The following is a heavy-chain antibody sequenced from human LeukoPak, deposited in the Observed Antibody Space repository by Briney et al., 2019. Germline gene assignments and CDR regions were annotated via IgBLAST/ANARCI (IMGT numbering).Heavy chain of an antibody. CDR2: INPDSGGT. D-gene: IGHD3-10*01. V-gene: IGHV1-2*02. CDR3: ARDRDSGSDAFDI. Sequence: ASVKVSCKASGYTFTDYYMHWVRQAPGQGFEWMGWINPDSGGTNYAQKFQGRVTMTRDTSISTAYMELSRLRSDDTAVYYCARDRDSGSDAFDIWGQGTMVTVSS. CDR1: GYTFTDYY. J-gene: IGHJ3*02.